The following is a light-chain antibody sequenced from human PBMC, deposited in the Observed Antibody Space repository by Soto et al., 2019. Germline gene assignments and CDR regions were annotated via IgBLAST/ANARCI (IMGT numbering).Light chain of an antibody. Sequence: DVVMTQSPLSLPVTLGQPASISCRSSQSLAYSDGNTYLNWFQQRPGQSPRRLIYKVSNRDSGVPDRFSGSGSATDFTLKISRVEAEDVGVYYCGQGTPWPPDTFGQGTKLEIK. V-gene: IGKV2-30*01. CDR2: KVS. CDR3: GQGTPWPPDT. CDR1: QSLAYSDGNTY. J-gene: IGKJ2*01.